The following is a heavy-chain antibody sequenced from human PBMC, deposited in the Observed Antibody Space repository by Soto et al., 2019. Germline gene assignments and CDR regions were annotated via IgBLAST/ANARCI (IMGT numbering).Heavy chain of an antibody. J-gene: IGHJ6*03. D-gene: IGHD2-2*01. V-gene: IGHV4-39*01. CDR2: ISYSGST. Sequence: SETLSLTCTVSGGSISSSSSSWGWIRQPPGKGLEWLGIISYSGSTYYSPSLKSRVTISVDAPKNLFSLKLSSVTAADTAVYYCARTYVTDVVVVPASKDYMDVWGKGTTVTVSS. CDR3: ARTYVTDVVVVPASKDYMDV. CDR1: GGSISSSSSS.